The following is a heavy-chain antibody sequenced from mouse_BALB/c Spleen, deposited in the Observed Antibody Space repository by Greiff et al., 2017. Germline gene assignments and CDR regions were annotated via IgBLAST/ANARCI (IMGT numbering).Heavy chain of an antibody. J-gene: IGHJ4*01. V-gene: IGHV8-12*01. Sequence: QVTLKESGPGILQPSQTLSLTCSFSGFSLSTSGMGVSWIRQPSGMGLEWLAHIYWDADKRYNPSLKSRLTISKDTSSNQVFLKIISVDTAGTATDHGARNGNPTEAMEGWGQGTAVTVSS. CDR2: IYWDADK. CDR1: GFSLSTSGMG. CDR3: ARNGNPTEAMEG. D-gene: IGHD4-1*01.